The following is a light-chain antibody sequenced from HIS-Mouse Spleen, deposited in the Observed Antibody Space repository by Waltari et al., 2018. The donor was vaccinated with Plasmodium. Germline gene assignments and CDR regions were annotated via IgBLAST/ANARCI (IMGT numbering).Light chain of an antibody. Sequence: SYELTQPLSVSVALGQTARITCGGNNIGSKNVHWYQHKPGQAPVLVIYRDGNRPSGIPERFSGANSGNTATLTISRAQAGDEVDYYCQVWDSSTVFGGGTKLTVL. J-gene: IGLJ3*02. CDR3: QVWDSSTV. CDR2: RDG. V-gene: IGLV3-9*01. CDR1: NIGSKN.